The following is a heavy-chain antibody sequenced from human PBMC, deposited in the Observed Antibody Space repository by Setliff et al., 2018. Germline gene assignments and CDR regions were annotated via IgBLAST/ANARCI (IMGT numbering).Heavy chain of an antibody. Sequence: PGGSLRLSCAASGFTFSSSAMAWVRQAPGKGLEWVSAISSTITSTYYADSVKGRFTISRDNSKNTLYLQMNSLRAEDTALYYCARVDDILTGVNYYYGMDVWGQGTTVTVSS. CDR1: GFTFSSSA. V-gene: IGHV3-23*01. CDR2: ISSTITST. CDR3: ARVDDILTGVNYYYGMDV. D-gene: IGHD3-9*01. J-gene: IGHJ6*02.